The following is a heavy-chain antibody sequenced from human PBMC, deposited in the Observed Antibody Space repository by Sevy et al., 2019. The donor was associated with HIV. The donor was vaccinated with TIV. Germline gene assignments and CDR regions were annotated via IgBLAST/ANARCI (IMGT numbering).Heavy chain of an antibody. J-gene: IGHJ6*01. V-gene: IGHV3-48*01. Sequence: GGSLRLSCAASGFTFSSYSMNWVRQAPGKGLEWVSYISSSSSTIYYADSVKGRFTISRENAKNSLYLQVNSLRAEDTAVYYCASDYYDSSGYYYGMDVWGQGTTVTVSS. CDR3: ASDYYDSSGYYYGMDV. CDR2: ISSSSSTI. CDR1: GFTFSSYS. D-gene: IGHD3-22*01.